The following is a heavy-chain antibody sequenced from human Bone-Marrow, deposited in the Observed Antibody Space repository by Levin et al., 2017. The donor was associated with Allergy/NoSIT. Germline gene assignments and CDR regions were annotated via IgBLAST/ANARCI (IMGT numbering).Heavy chain of an antibody. Sequence: GESLKISCAASGFTFDDYTMHWVRQSPGKGLEWVSLINWNGGSTYYADSVKGRFTISRDNSRNSLYLQMSSLTTDDTALYYCAQARSRIAIRSAPGGVWGRGTTVTVSS. J-gene: IGHJ6*02. CDR3: AQARSRIAIRSAPGGV. CDR2: INWNGGST. CDR1: GFTFDDYT. V-gene: IGHV3-43*01. D-gene: IGHD6-13*01.